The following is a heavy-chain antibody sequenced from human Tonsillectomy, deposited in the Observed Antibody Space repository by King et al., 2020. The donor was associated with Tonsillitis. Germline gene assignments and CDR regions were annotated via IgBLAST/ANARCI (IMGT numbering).Heavy chain of an antibody. Sequence: VQLVESGAEVKKPGSSVKVSCEASGGTFSSYAITWVRQAPGQGLEWMGGIIPISGTPNYAQKFQGRVTMTADDSTSTAYMELSSLRSEDTAVYYCAGAFWSGYQYYYGMDVWGQGTTVTVSS. CDR2: IIPISGTP. CDR1: GGTFSSYA. CDR3: AGAFWSGYQYYYGMDV. D-gene: IGHD3-3*01. V-gene: IGHV1-69*01. J-gene: IGHJ6*02.